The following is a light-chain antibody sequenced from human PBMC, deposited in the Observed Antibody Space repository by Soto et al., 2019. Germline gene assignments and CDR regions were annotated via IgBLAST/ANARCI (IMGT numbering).Light chain of an antibody. CDR3: SSYTVINTAV. CDR1: SSDVGAYNY. V-gene: IGLV2-14*01. CDR2: EVD. Sequence: QSALTQPASVSGSPGKSISISCTGSSSDVGAYNYVAWYQQKPGKAPKLLIYEVDNRPSGMSHRFSGSKSGNTASLTISGLQTEDEADYYCSSYTVINTAVFGGGTKVTVL. J-gene: IGLJ3*02.